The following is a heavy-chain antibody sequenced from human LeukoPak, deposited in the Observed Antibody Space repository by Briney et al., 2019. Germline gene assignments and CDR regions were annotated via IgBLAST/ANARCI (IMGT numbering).Heavy chain of an antibody. CDR1: GFTFSSYG. CDR3: ARDMYSSSWDAFDI. Sequence: GRSLRLSCAASGFTFSSYGMHWVRQAPGKGLEWVAVIWYDGSNKYYADSVKGRFTISRDNSKNTLYLQMNSLRAEDTAVYYCARDMYSSSWDAFDIWGQGTMVTVSS. D-gene: IGHD6-13*01. J-gene: IGHJ3*02. CDR2: IWYDGSNK. V-gene: IGHV3-33*01.